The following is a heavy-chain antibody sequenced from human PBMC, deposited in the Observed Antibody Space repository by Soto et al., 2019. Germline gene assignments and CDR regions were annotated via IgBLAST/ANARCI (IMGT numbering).Heavy chain of an antibody. Sequence: ASVKVSCKASGGAFSSYAISWVRQAPGQGLEWMGGIIPIFGTANYAQKFQGRVTITADESTSTAYMELSSLRSEDTAVYYCASGTIFGVVIRENWFDPWGQGTLVTVSS. V-gene: IGHV1-69*13. D-gene: IGHD3-3*01. CDR2: IIPIFGTA. CDR1: GGAFSSYA. J-gene: IGHJ5*02. CDR3: ASGTIFGVVIRENWFDP.